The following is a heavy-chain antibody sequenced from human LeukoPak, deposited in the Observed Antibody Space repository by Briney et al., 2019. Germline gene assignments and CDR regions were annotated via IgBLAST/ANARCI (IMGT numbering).Heavy chain of an antibody. CDR2: VNPNSGGT. D-gene: IGHD6-19*01. Sequence: GASVKVSCQSSGYTFTGYYIHWVRQAPGQGLEWMGWVNPNSGGTKYAQKFEGRVAMTRDTSSSTAYMELSSLRSDDTAVYYCARGEVDSSGWECFHFWGQGTLVTVSS. CDR3: ARGEVDSSGWECFHF. J-gene: IGHJ4*02. V-gene: IGHV1-2*02. CDR1: GYTFTGYY.